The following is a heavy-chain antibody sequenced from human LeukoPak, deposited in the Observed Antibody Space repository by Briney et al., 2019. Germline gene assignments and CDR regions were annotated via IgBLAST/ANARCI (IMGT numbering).Heavy chain of an antibody. J-gene: IGHJ5*02. CDR2: ISSSSSTI. CDR3: ARDYVPDYVWGSYRHNWFDP. V-gene: IGHV3-48*01. Sequence: PGGSLGLSCAASGFTFSSYSMNWVRQAPGKGLEWVSYISSSSSTIYYADSVKGRFTISRDNAKNSLYLQMNSLRAEDTAVYYCARDYVPDYVWGSYRHNWFDPWGQGTLVTVSS. D-gene: IGHD3-16*02. CDR1: GFTFSSYS.